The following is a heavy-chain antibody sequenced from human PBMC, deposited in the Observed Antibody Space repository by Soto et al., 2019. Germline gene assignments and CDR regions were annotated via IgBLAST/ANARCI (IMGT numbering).Heavy chain of an antibody. J-gene: IGHJ5*02. CDR1: GFTFDNCG. Sequence: EVQLVESGGGLVQPGRSLRLSCAASGFTFDNCGMHWVRQAPGKGLEWVAGISWDSSTISYADSVKGRFIISRDDAKNSLSLQMDSLRGEDTALYYCVQGRYPTMATPLNHWGQGTQVIVSS. V-gene: IGHV3-9*01. D-gene: IGHD5-12*01. CDR2: ISWDSSTI. CDR3: VQGRYPTMATPLNH.